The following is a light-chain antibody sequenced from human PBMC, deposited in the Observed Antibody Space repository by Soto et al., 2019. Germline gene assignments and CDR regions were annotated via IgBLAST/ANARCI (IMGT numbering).Light chain of an antibody. V-gene: IGKV1-12*01. CDR1: QGISRW. Sequence: DIQMTQSPSSVSASVGDRVTITCRASQGISRWLAWYQQKPGKACKLLIYTASNLQSGVPSRLSGSGSSTDVTLTLSSLQHEDFATYYCQQTTTFPLTFGGGTKVEIK. CDR3: QQTTTFPLT. CDR2: TAS. J-gene: IGKJ4*01.